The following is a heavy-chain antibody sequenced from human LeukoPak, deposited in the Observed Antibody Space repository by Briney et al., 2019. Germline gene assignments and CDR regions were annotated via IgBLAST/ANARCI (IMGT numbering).Heavy chain of an antibody. CDR3: ARDAQFTVVVPAAKLNYMDV. D-gene: IGHD2-2*01. V-gene: IGHV1-2*06. CDR2: INPNNGGT. CDR1: GYIFTGYY. Sequence: VKVSCKASGYIFTGYYMHWVRQAPGQGLEWMGRINPNNGGTKYAQKFEGKVIMTRDTSSTVYLEVRRLRSDDTAIYFCARDAQFTVVVPAAKLNYMDVWGTGTTVTVSS. J-gene: IGHJ6*03.